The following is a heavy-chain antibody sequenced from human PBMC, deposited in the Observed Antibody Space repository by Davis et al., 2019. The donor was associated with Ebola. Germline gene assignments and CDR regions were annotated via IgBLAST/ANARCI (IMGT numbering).Heavy chain of an antibody. CDR2: LHSGHQT. J-gene: IGHJ6*02. D-gene: IGHD6-19*01. CDR3: ASSIAVAGTKPNYYYGMDV. Sequence: GGSLRLSCAASGFTFSSYAMSWVRQVPGKGLEWVSMLHSGHQTYYTDSVKDRFTISRDDSKNTVFLQMNSLRAEDTAVYYCASSIAVAGTKPNYYYGMDVWGQGTTVTVSS. V-gene: IGHV3-23*05. CDR1: GFTFSSYA.